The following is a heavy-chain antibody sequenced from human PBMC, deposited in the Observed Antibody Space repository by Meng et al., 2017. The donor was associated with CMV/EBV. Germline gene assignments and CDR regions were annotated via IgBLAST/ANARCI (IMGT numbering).Heavy chain of an antibody. CDR1: GFTFSDHY. CDR3: ARSGGSYAPLDY. V-gene: IGHV3-72*01. Sequence: GESLKSSCAASGFTFSDHYMDWVRQAPGKGLEWVGRTRNKANSYTTEYAASVKGRFTISRDDSKNSLYLQMNSLKTEDTAVYYCARSGGSYAPLDYWGQGTLVTVSS. D-gene: IGHD1-26*01. CDR2: TRNKANSYTT. J-gene: IGHJ4*02.